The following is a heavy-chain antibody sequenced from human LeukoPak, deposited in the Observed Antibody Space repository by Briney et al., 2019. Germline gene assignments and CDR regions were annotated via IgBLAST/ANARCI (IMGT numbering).Heavy chain of an antibody. J-gene: IGHJ4*02. V-gene: IGHV3-49*04. D-gene: IGHD3-10*01. CDR2: IRSKAYGGTT. CDR1: GFTLGYYA. CDR3: TSAEELWFGELLFDY. Sequence: SMRLSCTASGFTLGYYAMSCVRQAPGKGLEWEGFIRSKAYGGTTEYAASVKGRFTISRDDSKSIAYLQMNSLKTEDTAVYYCTSAEELWFGELLFDYWGQGTLVTVSS.